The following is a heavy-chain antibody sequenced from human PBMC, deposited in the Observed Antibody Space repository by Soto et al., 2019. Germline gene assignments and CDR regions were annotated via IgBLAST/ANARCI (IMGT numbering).Heavy chain of an antibody. Sequence: GASVKVSCKVSGYTLTELSMHWVRQAPGKGLEWMGGFDPEDGETIYAQKFQGRVTMTEDTSTDTAYMELSSLRSEDTAVYYCAIPAAMDPYYYYGMDVWGQGTTVTVSS. V-gene: IGHV1-24*01. CDR1: GYTLTELS. CDR2: FDPEDGET. J-gene: IGHJ6*02. D-gene: IGHD2-2*01. CDR3: AIPAAMDPYYYYGMDV.